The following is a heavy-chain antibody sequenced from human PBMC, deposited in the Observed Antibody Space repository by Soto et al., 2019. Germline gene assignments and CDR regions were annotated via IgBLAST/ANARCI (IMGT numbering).Heavy chain of an antibody. CDR2: ISSSSSYI. D-gene: IGHD1-1*01. V-gene: IGHV3-21*01. Sequence: GGSLRLSCAASGFTFSSYSMNWVRQAPGKGLEWVSSISSSSSYIYYADSVKGRFTISRDNAKNSLYLQMNSLRAEDTAVYYCARLGQLERPGYYYYYYMDVWGKGTTVTVSS. CDR1: GFTFSSYS. J-gene: IGHJ6*03. CDR3: ARLGQLERPGYYYYYYMDV.